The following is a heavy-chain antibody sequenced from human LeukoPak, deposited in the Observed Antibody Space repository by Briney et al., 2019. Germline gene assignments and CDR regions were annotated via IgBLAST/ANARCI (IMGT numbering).Heavy chain of an antibody. CDR3: ARDEDVVVPAAIFDY. Sequence: PGGSLRLSCAASGFTVSSNYMSWVRQAPGKGLEWVSVIYSGGSTYYADSVKGRFTISRDNSKNTLYLQMNSLRAEDTAVYNCARDEDVVVPAAIFDYWGQGTLVTVSS. CDR2: IYSGGST. CDR1: GFTVSSNY. D-gene: IGHD2-2*01. V-gene: IGHV3-53*01. J-gene: IGHJ4*02.